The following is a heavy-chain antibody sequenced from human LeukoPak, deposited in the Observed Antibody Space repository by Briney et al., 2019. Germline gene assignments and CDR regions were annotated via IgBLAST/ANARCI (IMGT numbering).Heavy chain of an antibody. V-gene: IGHV1-24*01. D-gene: IGHD3-10*01. J-gene: IGHJ4*02. CDR1: GYTLTELS. CDR3: ATALSGSFGY. CDR2: FDPEDGET. Sequence: GASVKVSCKVSGYTLTELSMHWVRQAPGRGLEWMGGFDPEDGETIYAQKFQGRVTVTEDTSTDTAYMELSSLRSEDTAVYYCATALSGSFGYWGQGTLVTVSS.